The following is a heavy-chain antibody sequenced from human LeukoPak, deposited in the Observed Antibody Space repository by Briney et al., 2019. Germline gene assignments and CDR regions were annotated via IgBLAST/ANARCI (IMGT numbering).Heavy chain of an antibody. CDR1: GFSFSSYV. V-gene: IGHV3-23*05. Sequence: PGGSLRLSRAASGFSFSSYVMTWVRQPPGKGLEWVSTIDRSGSTTYYADSVRGRFTISRDNSKNTLHLQMNSLTAEDTAVYYCARREDSSGYSFDYWGQGTLVTVSS. CDR3: ARREDSSGYSFDY. J-gene: IGHJ4*02. CDR2: IDRSGSTT. D-gene: IGHD3-22*01.